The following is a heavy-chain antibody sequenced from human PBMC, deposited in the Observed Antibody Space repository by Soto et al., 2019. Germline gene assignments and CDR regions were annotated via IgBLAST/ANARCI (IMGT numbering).Heavy chain of an antibody. CDR3: ARVSGEDLWSGVGYMDV. Sequence: ASVKVSCKASGYTFTSYAMQWERQAPGQRLEWMGWINAGNGNTKYSQKMQGRINITRDTSASTAYMKLSSLRSEDTAMNYCARVSGEDLWSGVGYMDVRGKGTTDTVYS. J-gene: IGHJ6*03. CDR2: INAGNGNT. D-gene: IGHD3-3*01. CDR1: GYTFTSYA. V-gene: IGHV1-3*01.